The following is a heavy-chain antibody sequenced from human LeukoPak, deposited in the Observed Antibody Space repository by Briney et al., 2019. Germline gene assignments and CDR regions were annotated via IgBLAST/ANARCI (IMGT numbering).Heavy chain of an antibody. V-gene: IGHV3-33*01. Sequence: GRSLSLSCAASGITLSSSGMHWVRQAPGKGLEWVALLWFDGNNKYYADSVKGRFTISRDDSKNTLYLQMNSLRAEDTAVYYCAGGSGWLSYYWGQGTLVTVSS. CDR3: AGGSGWLSYY. D-gene: IGHD3-10*01. J-gene: IGHJ4*02. CDR2: LWFDGNNK. CDR1: GITLSSSG.